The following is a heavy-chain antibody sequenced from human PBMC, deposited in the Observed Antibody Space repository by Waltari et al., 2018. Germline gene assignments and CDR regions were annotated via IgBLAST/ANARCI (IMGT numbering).Heavy chain of an antibody. D-gene: IGHD6-19*01. V-gene: IGHV1-2*02. CDR2: INPNSGGT. CDR3: ARDVLTVDGSSYYFDY. Sequence: QVQLEQSGAEVQKPGASVKVPCKASGYTSTGHYIQWVRQAPGQGLEWMGWINPNSGGTNSAQKFQGRVTMTRDTSITTAYMELSSLKPDDTAVYFCARDVLTVDGSSYYFDYWGQGTLVTVSS. J-gene: IGHJ4*01. CDR1: GYTSTGHY.